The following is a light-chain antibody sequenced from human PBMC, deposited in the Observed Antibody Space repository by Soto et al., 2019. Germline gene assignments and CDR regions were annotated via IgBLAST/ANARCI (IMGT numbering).Light chain of an antibody. V-gene: IGKV1-12*02. J-gene: IGKJ3*01. CDR2: AAS. CDR1: RDIGTW. CDR3: QQASVLPST. Sequence: DIRMTQSPSSVSASVGDRVTITCRASRDIGTWLAWYQQIPGKAPKLLIFAASTLQNRVPSRFSGSGSGTDFTLTISGLQPEDFATYYCQQASVLPSTVGPGTKVDI.